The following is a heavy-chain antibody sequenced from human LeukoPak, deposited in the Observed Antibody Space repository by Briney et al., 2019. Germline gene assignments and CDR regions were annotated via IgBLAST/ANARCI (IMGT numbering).Heavy chain of an antibody. CDR3: ARDVWAYYYDSSGSLLY. CDR2: ISSSSSYI. Sequence: PGGSLRLSCAASGFTFSSYSMNWVRQAPGKGLEWVSSISSSSSYIYYADSVKGRFTISIDNAKNSLYLQMNSLRAEDTAVYYCARDVWAYYYDSSGSLLYWRQGTLVTVSS. CDR1: GFTFSSYS. D-gene: IGHD3-22*01. J-gene: IGHJ4*02. V-gene: IGHV3-21*01.